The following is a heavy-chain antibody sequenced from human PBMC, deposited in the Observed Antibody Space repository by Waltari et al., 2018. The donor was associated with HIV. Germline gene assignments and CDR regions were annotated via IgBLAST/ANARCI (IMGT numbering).Heavy chain of an antibody. CDR2: IRRATNEK. D-gene: IGHD5-18*01. CDR3: VRDDPGYGPIDH. Sequence: LVESGGGVVKTGESLRLMCEASGFAFRHYSFNWVRQSPLRGLELVASIRRATNEKFYLDSVRGRFVISRDDSESSVHLQMDSVKKEDTGTYFCVRDDPGYGPIDHWGRGTQVTV. CDR1: GFAFRHYS. V-gene: IGHV3-21*04. J-gene: IGHJ5*02.